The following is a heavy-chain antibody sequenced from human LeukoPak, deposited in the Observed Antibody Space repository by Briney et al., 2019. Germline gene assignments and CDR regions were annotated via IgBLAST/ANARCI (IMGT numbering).Heavy chain of an antibody. D-gene: IGHD6-6*01. CDR3: ARVGSSSPIDFDY. V-gene: IGHV4-59*01. J-gene: IGHJ4*02. CDR1: GGSISSYY. CDR2: SYYSGST. Sequence: SETLSLTCTVSGGSISSYYWSWIRQPPGKGLEWIGYSYYSGSTNYNPSLKSRITISVDTSKNQFSLKLSSVTAADTAVYYCARVGSSSPIDFDYWGQGTLVTVSS.